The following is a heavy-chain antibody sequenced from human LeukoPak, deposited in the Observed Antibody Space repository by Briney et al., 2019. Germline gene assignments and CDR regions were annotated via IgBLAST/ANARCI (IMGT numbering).Heavy chain of an antibody. Sequence: PGGALILSCAASGFIFSSYGMHWVRQAPGKGLEWVSYISSSGSTIYYADSMKGRFTISRDNAKNSRYLQMNSLRAEDTAVYYCAELGITMIGGVWGKGTTVTISS. V-gene: IGHV3-48*04. J-gene: IGHJ6*04. CDR1: GFIFSSYG. CDR2: ISSSGSTI. CDR3: AELGITMIGGV. D-gene: IGHD3-10*02.